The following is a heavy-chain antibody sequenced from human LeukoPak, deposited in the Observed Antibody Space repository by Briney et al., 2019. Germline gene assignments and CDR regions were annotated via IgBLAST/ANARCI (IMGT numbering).Heavy chain of an antibody. CDR3: ARVNDDDYYYYGMDV. V-gene: IGHV3-33*01. CDR1: GFTFSSYG. D-gene: IGHD1-1*01. Sequence: GGSLRLSCAASGFTFSSYGMHWVRQAPGKGLEWVAVIWYDGSNKYYAASVKGRFTISRDNSKNTLYLQMNNLRAEDTAVYYCARVNDDDYYYYGMDVWGQGTTVTVSS. J-gene: IGHJ6*02. CDR2: IWYDGSNK.